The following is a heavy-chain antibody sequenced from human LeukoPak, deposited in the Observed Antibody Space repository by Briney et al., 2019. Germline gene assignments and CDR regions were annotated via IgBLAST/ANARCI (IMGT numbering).Heavy chain of an antibody. Sequence: PGRSLRLSCAASGFTFSSYGMHWVRQAPGKGLEWVAVISYDGSNKYYADSVKGRFTISRDNSENTLYLQMNSLRAEDTAVYYCAKGSDSSGYYPVWGQGTLVTVSS. CDR1: GFTFSSYG. J-gene: IGHJ4*02. D-gene: IGHD3-22*01. V-gene: IGHV3-30*18. CDR3: AKGSDSSGYYPV. CDR2: ISYDGSNK.